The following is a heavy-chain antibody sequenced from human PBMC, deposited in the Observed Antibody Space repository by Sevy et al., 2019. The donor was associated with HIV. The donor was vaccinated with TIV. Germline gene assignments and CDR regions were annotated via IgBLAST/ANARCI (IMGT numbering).Heavy chain of an antibody. J-gene: IGHJ4*02. CDR2: IKSKTDGGTT. CDR3: TTDPRGDWPLDY. V-gene: IGHV3-15*01. Sequence: GGSLRLSCAASGFTFSNAWMSWVRQAPGKGLEWVGRIKSKTDGGTTDYVAPVKGRFTISRDDSKNTLYLQMNSLKTEDTAVYYCTTDPRGDWPLDYWGQGTLVTVSS. CDR1: GFTFSNAW. D-gene: IGHD3-10*01.